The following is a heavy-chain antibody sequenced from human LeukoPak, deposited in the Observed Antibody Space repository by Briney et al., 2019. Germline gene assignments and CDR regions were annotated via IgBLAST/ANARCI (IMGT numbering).Heavy chain of an antibody. V-gene: IGHV1-2*02. Sequence: ASVKVSCKASGYTFTGYYMHWVRQAPGQGLEWMGWINPNSGGTNYAQKFQGRVTMTRDTSISTAYMELSRLRSDDTAVYYCARATEGPSWFGESWNWFDPWGQGTLVPVSS. D-gene: IGHD3-10*01. J-gene: IGHJ5*02. CDR2: INPNSGGT. CDR3: ARATEGPSWFGESWNWFDP. CDR1: GYTFTGYY.